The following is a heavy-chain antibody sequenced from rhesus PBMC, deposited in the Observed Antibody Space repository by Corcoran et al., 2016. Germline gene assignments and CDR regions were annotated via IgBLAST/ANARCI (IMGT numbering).Heavy chain of an antibody. CDR1: GSTFSSTR. Sequence: EVQLVESGGGLVQPGGSLRLSGAASGSTFSSTRMNWIRQAPGKRLEWVADIKYDGSEKYYVDSVKGRFTISRDNAKNSLYLQMNSLRAEDTAVYYCVGSFEYFEFWGQGALVTVSS. CDR2: IKYDGSEK. CDR3: VGSFEYFEF. J-gene: IGHJ1*01. V-gene: IGHV3S35*01.